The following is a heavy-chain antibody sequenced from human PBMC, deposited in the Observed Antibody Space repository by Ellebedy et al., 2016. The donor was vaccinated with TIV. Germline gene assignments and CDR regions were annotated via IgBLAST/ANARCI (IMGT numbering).Heavy chain of an antibody. Sequence: MPSETLSLTCTVPGDSIRSYYWSWIRQPPGKGLEWIGYIYYSGSTNYNPSLKSRVTISIDTSKNQFSLKLSSVTAADTAAYYCARREGYYGSGSYYANWGQGTLVTVSS. CDR1: GDSIRSYY. CDR2: IYYSGST. J-gene: IGHJ4*02. CDR3: ARREGYYGSGSYYAN. V-gene: IGHV4-59*01. D-gene: IGHD3-10*01.